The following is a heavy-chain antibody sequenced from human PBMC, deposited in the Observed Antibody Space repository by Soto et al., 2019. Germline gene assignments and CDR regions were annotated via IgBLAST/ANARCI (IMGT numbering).Heavy chain of an antibody. CDR3: TKMGVAGGDYPDY. CDR2: VSGSGDST. Sequence: EVQLLVSGGGLAQPGGSLRLFCAASGFTFSKYAMTWVRQAPGKGLECVSGVSGSGDSTHYADSVKGRFTISRDNSKNTLYLQMNSLRAEDTAVYYCTKMGVAGGDYPDYWGQGTLVTVSS. J-gene: IGHJ4*02. D-gene: IGHD3-16*01. V-gene: IGHV3-23*01. CDR1: GFTFSKYA.